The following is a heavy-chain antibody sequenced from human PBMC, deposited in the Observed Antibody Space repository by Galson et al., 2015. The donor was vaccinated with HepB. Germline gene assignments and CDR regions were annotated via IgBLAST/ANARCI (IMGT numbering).Heavy chain of an antibody. CDR3: AREFGPAAGSLYYYGMDV. CDR2: INTNTGNP. Sequence: SVKVSCKASGYTFTSYAMNWVRHAPGQGLEWMGWINTNTGNPTYAQGFTGRFVFSLDTSVSTAYLQISSLKAEDTAAYYCAREFGPAAGSLYYYGMDVWGQGTTVTVSS. V-gene: IGHV7-4-1*02. CDR1: GYTFTSYA. J-gene: IGHJ6*02. D-gene: IGHD6-13*01.